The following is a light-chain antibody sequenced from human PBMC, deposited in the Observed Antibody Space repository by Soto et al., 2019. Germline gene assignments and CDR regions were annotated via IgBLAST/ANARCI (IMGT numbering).Light chain of an antibody. CDR1: QSVTTN. CDR3: QQYGSSPPT. CDR2: GAS. Sequence: EIVMTQSPATLSVSPGERATFSCRASQSVTTNLAWYQQTPGQAPRLLIYGASSRATGIPDRFSGSGSGTDFTLTISRLEPEDFAVYYCQQYGSSPPTFGQGTKVDI. J-gene: IGKJ1*01. V-gene: IGKV3-20*01.